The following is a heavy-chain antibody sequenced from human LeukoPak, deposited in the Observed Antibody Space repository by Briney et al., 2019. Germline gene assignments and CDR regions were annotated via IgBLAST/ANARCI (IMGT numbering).Heavy chain of an antibody. CDR1: GGTFSSYA. D-gene: IGHD5-12*01. J-gene: IGHJ4*02. Sequence: SVKVSCKASGGTFSSYAISWVRQAPGQGLEWMGRIIPILGIANYAQKFQGRVTMTTDTSTSTAYMELRSLRSDDTAVYYCTRDLGQWLLQGIFFDYWGQGTLVTVSS. CDR2: IIPILGIA. V-gene: IGHV1-69*04. CDR3: TRDLGQWLLQGIFFDY.